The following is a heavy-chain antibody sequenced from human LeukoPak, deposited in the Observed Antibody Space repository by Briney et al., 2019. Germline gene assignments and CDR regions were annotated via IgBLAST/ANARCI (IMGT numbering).Heavy chain of an antibody. Sequence: SETLSLTCTVSGGSINSNNYYWGWIRQPPGQGLGWIGSIYYSGSTYYNPSLKSRVTISVDTSKNQFSLKLSSVTAADTAVYYCAGRFLEWLLDYWGQGTLVTVSS. V-gene: IGHV4-39*01. CDR2: IYYSGST. CDR3: AGRFLEWLLDY. CDR1: GGSINSNNYY. D-gene: IGHD3-3*01. J-gene: IGHJ4*02.